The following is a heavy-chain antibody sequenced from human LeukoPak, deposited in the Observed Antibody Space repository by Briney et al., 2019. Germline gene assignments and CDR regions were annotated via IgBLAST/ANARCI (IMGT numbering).Heavy chain of an antibody. D-gene: IGHD2-2*02. CDR2: SDPADGER. CDR1: GYTRTVLS. CDR3: ARDSAYCSSTSCYKPSPVHYYYYMDV. V-gene: IGHV1-24*01. Sequence: PRASVKVSCKVSGYTRTVLSIHWVRQAPGQGLEWMGGSDPADGERVYAQRFQGRVTMTEDTTADTAYMELSSLRSEDTAVYYCARDSAYCSSTSCYKPSPVHYYYYMDVWGKGTTVTVSS. J-gene: IGHJ6*03.